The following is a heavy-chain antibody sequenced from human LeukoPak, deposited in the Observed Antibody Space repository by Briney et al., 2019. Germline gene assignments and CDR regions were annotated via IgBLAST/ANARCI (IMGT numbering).Heavy chain of an antibody. CDR2: ISTYNGNT. CDR1: GYSFVLYG. Sequence: GASVKVSCKASGYSFVLYGISWVRQAPGQGPEWMGWISTYNGNTKYAQKFQGRVTMTTDTSTSTAYMELRSLRSDDTAVYFCARDNSVGDYAWWFDPWGQGTLVTVSS. CDR3: ARDNSVGDYAWWFDP. J-gene: IGHJ5*02. D-gene: IGHD1-26*01. V-gene: IGHV1-18*01.